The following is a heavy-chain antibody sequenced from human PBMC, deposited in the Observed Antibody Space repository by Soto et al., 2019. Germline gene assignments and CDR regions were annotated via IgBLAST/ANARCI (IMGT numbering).Heavy chain of an antibody. CDR2: ISYDGSNK. Sequence: GGSLRLSCAASGFTFSSYAMHWVRQAPGKGLEWVAVISYDGSNKYYADSVKGRFTISRDNSKNTLHLQMNSLRAEDTAVYYCARVGDSSGYAGLNAFDIWGQGTMVTVSS. CDR3: ARVGDSSGYAGLNAFDI. V-gene: IGHV3-30-3*01. J-gene: IGHJ3*02. CDR1: GFTFSSYA. D-gene: IGHD3-22*01.